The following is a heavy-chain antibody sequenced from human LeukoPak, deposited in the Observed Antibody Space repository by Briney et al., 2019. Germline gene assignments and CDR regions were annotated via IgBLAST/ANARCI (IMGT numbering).Heavy chain of an antibody. D-gene: IGHD6-13*01. CDR2: ITWNSGGI. CDR1: GFTFDDYA. Sequence: PGGSLRLSCAASGFTFDDYAMHWVRQAPGKGLEWVSGITWNSGGIDYADSVKGRFTISRDNAKNSLYLQMNSLRAEDTAVYYCARDSSSWHPQNYYYYYMDVWGKGTTVTVSS. CDR3: ARDSSSWHPQNYYYYYMDV. J-gene: IGHJ6*03. V-gene: IGHV3-9*01.